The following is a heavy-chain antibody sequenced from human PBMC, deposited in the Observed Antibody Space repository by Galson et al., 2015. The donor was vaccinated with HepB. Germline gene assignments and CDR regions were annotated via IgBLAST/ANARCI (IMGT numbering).Heavy chain of an antibody. Sequence: SLRLSCAASGFIFSSYAMSWVRQAPGKGLEWVSAISGSGGSTYYADSVKGRFTISRDNSKNTLYLQMNSLRAEDTAVYYCAKRGGYYYTYYFDYWGQGTLVTVSS. CDR3: AKRGGYYYTYYFDY. D-gene: IGHD3-3*01. CDR2: ISGSGGST. J-gene: IGHJ4*02. CDR1: GFIFSSYA. V-gene: IGHV3-23*01.